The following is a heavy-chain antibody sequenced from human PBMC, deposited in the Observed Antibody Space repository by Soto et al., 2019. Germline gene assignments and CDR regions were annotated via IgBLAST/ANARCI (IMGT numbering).Heavy chain of an antibody. CDR3: AGGYYDSSGYYLSPSYYGMDV. V-gene: IGHV1-3*01. CDR1: GYSFTSYA. CDR2: INAGNGNT. J-gene: IGHJ6*02. Sequence: ASVKVSCKASGYSFTSYARHWVRQAPGQRLEWMGWINAGNGNTKYSQKFQGRVTITRDTSASTAYMELSSLRSEDTAVYYCAGGYYDSSGYYLSPSYYGMDVWGQGTTVTVSS. D-gene: IGHD3-22*01.